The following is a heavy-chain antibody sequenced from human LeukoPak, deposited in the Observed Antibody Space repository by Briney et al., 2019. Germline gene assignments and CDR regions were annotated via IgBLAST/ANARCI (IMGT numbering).Heavy chain of an antibody. V-gene: IGHV3-48*03. Sequence: PGGSLRLSCAASGFTFSSYEMNWVRQAPGKGLEWVSYISSSGSTIYYADSVKGRFTISRDNAKNSLYLQMNSLRAEDTAAYYCARAQVGNYVFYYYYMDVWGKGTTVTVSS. CDR2: ISSSGSTI. CDR1: GFTFSSYE. CDR3: ARAQVGNYVFYYYYMDV. D-gene: IGHD1-7*01. J-gene: IGHJ6*03.